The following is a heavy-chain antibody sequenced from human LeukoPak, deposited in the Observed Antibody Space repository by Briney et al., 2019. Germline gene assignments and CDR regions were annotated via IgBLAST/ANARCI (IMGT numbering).Heavy chain of an antibody. CDR1: GFTFSSYE. D-gene: IGHD5-18*01. CDR2: ISSSGSTI. V-gene: IGHV3-48*03. Sequence: GGSLRLSCAASGFTFSSYEMNWVRQAPGKGLEWVSYISSSGSTIYYADSVKGRFTISRDNAKNSLYLQMSSLRAEDTAVYYCARVAQLWSHWGQGTLVTVSS. CDR3: ARVAQLWSH. J-gene: IGHJ4*02.